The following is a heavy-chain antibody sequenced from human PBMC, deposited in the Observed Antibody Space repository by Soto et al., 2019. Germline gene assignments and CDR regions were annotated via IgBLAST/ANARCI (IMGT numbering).Heavy chain of an antibody. V-gene: IGHV3-23*01. Sequence: GGSLRLSCAASGFTFSSSAMRWVRQAPGQGLEWVPSITYTGNTHYSDSVKGRFTISRDNSKSTLYLQMDSLRAEDTAVYYCAKLQHNSYYYVMDVWGQGTTVTVSS. CDR2: ITYTGNT. CDR1: GFTFSSSA. J-gene: IGHJ6*02. CDR3: AKLQHNSYYYVMDV.